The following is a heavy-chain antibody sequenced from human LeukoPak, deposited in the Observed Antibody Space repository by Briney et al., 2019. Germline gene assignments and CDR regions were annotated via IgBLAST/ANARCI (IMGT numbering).Heavy chain of an antibody. Sequence: SVTVSCKASGGTFSSYAISWVRQAPGQGLEWMGRIIPILGIAIYAQKFQGRVTITADKSTSTAYMELSSLRSEDTAVYYCARDVVAGLDYWGQGTLVTVSS. V-gene: IGHV1-69*04. CDR3: ARDVVAGLDY. CDR2: IIPILGIA. D-gene: IGHD6-19*01. CDR1: GGTFSSYA. J-gene: IGHJ4*02.